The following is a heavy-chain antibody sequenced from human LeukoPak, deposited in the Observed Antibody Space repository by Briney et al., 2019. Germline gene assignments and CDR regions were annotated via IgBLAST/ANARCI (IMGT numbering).Heavy chain of an antibody. CDR1: GGSISSYY. CDR3: ARSTSMTTPLFDP. Sequence: PSETLSLTCTVSGGSISSYYWSWIRQPPGKGLEWIGHIYYSGSTNYNPSLKSRVTISVDTSKNQFSLKLSSVTAADTAVYYCARSTSMTTPLFDPWGQGTLVTVSS. V-gene: IGHV4-59*12. CDR2: IYYSGST. D-gene: IGHD1-26*01. J-gene: IGHJ5*02.